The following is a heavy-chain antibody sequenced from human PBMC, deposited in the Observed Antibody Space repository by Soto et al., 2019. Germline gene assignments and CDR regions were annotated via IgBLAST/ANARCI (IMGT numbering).Heavy chain of an antibody. J-gene: IGHJ4*02. Sequence: QVQLVESGGGVVQPGRSLRLSCAASGFTFRSYGMHWVRQAPGKGLERVAVISYDGSNKYYVDSVKGRFTISRDNSKNTLSLQMNSLRPEDTAVYYCAKVRSGSYGSAFDYWGQGTQVTVSS. CDR2: ISYDGSNK. CDR1: GFTFRSYG. CDR3: AKVRSGSYGSAFDY. D-gene: IGHD1-26*01. V-gene: IGHV3-30*18.